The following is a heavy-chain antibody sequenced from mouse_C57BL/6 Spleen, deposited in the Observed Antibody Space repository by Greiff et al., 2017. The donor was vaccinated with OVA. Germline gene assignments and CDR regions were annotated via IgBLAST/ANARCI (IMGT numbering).Heavy chain of an antibody. J-gene: IGHJ4*01. CDR3: ARHPGRRAMDY. CDR1: GYSITSDY. CDR2: ISYSGST. V-gene: IGHV3-8*01. D-gene: IGHD4-1*01. Sequence: EVQRVESGPGLAKPSQTLSLTCSVTGYSITSDYWNWIRKFPGNKLEYMGYISYSGSTYYNPSLKSRISITRNTSKNQYYLQLNSGTTEDTATYSWARHPGRRAMDYWGQGTSVTVSS.